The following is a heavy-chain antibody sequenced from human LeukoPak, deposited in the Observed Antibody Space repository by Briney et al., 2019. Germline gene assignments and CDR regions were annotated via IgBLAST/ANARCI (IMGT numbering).Heavy chain of an antibody. J-gene: IGHJ4*02. Sequence: PGGSLRLSCAASGFTFSSYAMHWVRQAPGKGLEWVAVISYDGSNKYYADSVEGRFTVSRDNSKSTLYLQMNNLRTEDTAVYYCAREYSSGYYRTFDFWGQGALVTVSS. CDR1: GFTFSSYA. CDR3: AREYSSGYYRTFDF. CDR2: ISYDGSNK. V-gene: IGHV3-30-3*01. D-gene: IGHD3-22*01.